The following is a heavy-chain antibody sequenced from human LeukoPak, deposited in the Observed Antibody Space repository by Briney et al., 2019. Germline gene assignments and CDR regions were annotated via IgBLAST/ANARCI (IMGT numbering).Heavy chain of an antibody. J-gene: IGHJ6*02. CDR1: GGSFSGYS. CDR3: AKKKVDIMGNQYYYYYGLDV. V-gene: IGHV4-34*01. CDR2: INHSGIN. Sequence: PSETLSLTCAFYGGSFSGYSLTWIRQPPGKGLEWIGEINHSGINHFNPSLKSRVTISADTSKNQVFLNLNSVTAADTAVYYCAKKKVDIMGNQYYYYYGLDVWGQGATVTVSS. D-gene: IGHD3-16*01.